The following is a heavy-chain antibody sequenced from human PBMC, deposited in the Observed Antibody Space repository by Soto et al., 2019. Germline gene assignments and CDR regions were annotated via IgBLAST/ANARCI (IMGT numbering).Heavy chain of an antibody. Sequence: GGSLRLSCAASGFTFSDYYMSWIRQAPGKGLEWVSNIRTSGSTINYADSVRGRFTISRDNAKNSLYLQMNSLRAEDTAVYYCARVSPPLDYWGQGTLVTVSS. J-gene: IGHJ4*02. CDR3: ARVSPPLDY. CDR1: GFTFSDYY. CDR2: IRTSGSTI. V-gene: IGHV3-11*01.